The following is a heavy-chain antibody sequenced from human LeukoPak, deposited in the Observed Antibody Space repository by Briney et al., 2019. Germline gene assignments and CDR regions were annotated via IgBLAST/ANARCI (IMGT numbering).Heavy chain of an antibody. CDR3: ARERSSSGGHNWFDP. D-gene: IGHD4-23*01. J-gene: IGHJ5*02. CDR1: GGYIITSGDY. V-gene: IGHV4-39*07. Sequence: TSETLSLTCTVSGGYIITSGDYWGWIRQPPGKGLEWIGSIYYTGVTSTNPFFRSRMSISVDTSKNQFSLNLTSVTAADAAVYYCARERSSSGGHNWFDPWGQGTLVTVSS. CDR2: IYYTGVT.